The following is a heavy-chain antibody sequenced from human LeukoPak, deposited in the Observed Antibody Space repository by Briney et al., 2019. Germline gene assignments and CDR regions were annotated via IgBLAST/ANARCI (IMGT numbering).Heavy chain of an antibody. Sequence: SETLSLTCAFSGYSISSGYYWGWIRQPPGKGLEWIGSIYHSGSTYYNPSLKSRVTISVDTSKNQFSLKLSSVTAADTAVYYCARHRGFDYGDYELDYWGQETLVTVSS. J-gene: IGHJ4*02. V-gene: IGHV4-38-2*01. CDR1: GYSISSGYY. CDR2: IYHSGST. D-gene: IGHD4-17*01. CDR3: ARHRGFDYGDYELDY.